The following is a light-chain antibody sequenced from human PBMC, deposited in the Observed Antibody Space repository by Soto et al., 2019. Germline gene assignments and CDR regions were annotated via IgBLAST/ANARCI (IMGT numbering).Light chain of an antibody. CDR3: QQLNSYLPIT. J-gene: IGKJ5*01. CDR1: QGISSY. Sequence: DIHFTHFSSFLSCAVGDRVPITCRGSQGISSYLAWYQQKPGKAPKLLIYAASTLQSGVPSRFSGSGSGTEFTLTISSLQPEDFATYYCQQLNSYLPITFGQGTRLEIK. CDR2: AAS. V-gene: IGKV1-9*01.